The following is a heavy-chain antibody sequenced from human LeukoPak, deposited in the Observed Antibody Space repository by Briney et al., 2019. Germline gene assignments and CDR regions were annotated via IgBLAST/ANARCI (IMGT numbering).Heavy chain of an antibody. D-gene: IGHD6-13*01. CDR3: ARRVAAAGIPFDY. Sequence: SETLSLTCTVSGGSISSYYWSWIRQPPGKGLEWIGYIYYSGSTNYNPSLKSRVTISVDTSKNQFSLKLSSVTAADTAVYYCARRVAAAGIPFDYWGQGTLVTVSS. V-gene: IGHV4-59*08. J-gene: IGHJ4*02. CDR1: GGSISSYY. CDR2: IYYSGST.